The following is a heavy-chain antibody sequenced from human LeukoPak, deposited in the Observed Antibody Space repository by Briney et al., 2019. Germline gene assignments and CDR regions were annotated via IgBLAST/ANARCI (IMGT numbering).Heavy chain of an antibody. CDR2: IKQDGRVT. D-gene: IGHD7-27*01. J-gene: IGHJ4*02. V-gene: IGHV3-7*05. CDR1: GFIFSKYW. CDR3: ARFLGQGTNWGRDY. Sequence: GGSLRPSCGASGFIFSKYWMCWVRQIPGKGLEWVANIKQDGRVTHYVDSVKGRFTISRDNSKNSLLLQMNSLRAEDTAVYYCARFLGQGTNWGRDYWGQGTLVTVSS.